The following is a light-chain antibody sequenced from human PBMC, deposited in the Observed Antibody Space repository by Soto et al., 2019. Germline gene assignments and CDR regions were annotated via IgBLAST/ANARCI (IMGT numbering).Light chain of an antibody. CDR2: EVT. CDR3: SLYTSENTYV. J-gene: IGLJ1*01. CDR1: SSDVGRFNF. V-gene: IGLV2-8*01. Sequence: QSALTQPPSASGSPGQSVTISCTGTSSDVGRFNFVSWFQQHPGKAPKALIYEVTKRPSGVPDRFSASKSGNTASLTISGLQAADEADYYCSLYTSENTYVFGTGTKLTVL.